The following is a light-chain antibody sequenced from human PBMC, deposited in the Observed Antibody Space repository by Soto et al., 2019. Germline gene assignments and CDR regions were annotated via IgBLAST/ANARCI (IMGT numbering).Light chain of an antibody. Sequence: DIQMTQSPSALSASVGDRVIITCRASQYISNCVAWYQQKPGKAPKLLIYDASTLESGVPSRFSGSSSGTEFTLTISSLQPDDFATYYCQQYNSFSGTFGGGTKVEIK. CDR2: DAS. CDR1: QYISNC. J-gene: IGKJ4*01. CDR3: QQYNSFSGT. V-gene: IGKV1-5*01.